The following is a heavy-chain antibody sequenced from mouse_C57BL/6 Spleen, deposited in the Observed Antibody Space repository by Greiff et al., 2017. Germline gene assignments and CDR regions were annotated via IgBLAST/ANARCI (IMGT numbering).Heavy chain of an antibody. Sequence: VQLQQSGPELVKPGASVKIPCKASGYTFTDYNMDWVKQSHGKSLEWIGDINPNNGGTIYNQKFKGKATLTVDKSSSTAYMELRSLTSEDTAVYYCAREEDSSGPFAYWGQGTLVTVSA. V-gene: IGHV1-18*01. J-gene: IGHJ3*01. D-gene: IGHD3-2*02. CDR1: GYTFTDYN. CDR2: INPNNGGT. CDR3: AREEDSSGPFAY.